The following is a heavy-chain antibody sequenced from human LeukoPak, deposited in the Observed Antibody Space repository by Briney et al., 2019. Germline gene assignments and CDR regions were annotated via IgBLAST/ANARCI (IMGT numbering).Heavy chain of an antibody. Sequence: ASVKVSCKASGYPFTGYYMHWVRQAPGQGLEWMGWINPNSGGTQYAQKFLGRVTMTSDTSINTAYMELSRLSSDDTAVFYCARDLWNITSYYYRSAYDYWGQGTLVTVSS. J-gene: IGHJ4*02. CDR2: INPNSGGT. CDR3: ARDLWNITSYYYRSAYDY. D-gene: IGHD3-22*01. CDR1: GYPFTGYY. V-gene: IGHV1-2*02.